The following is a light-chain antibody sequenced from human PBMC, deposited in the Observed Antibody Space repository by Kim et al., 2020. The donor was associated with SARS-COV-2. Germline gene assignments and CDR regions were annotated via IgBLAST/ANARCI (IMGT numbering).Light chain of an antibody. Sequence: SPGEIATLCCGSSQIVSNHFSWYQQKPGQAPRLLIDDTSDRATVVPARCSGSGSGTDFTLTISSLEPEDFAVYYCQQRSTRSAFGGGTKVDIK. V-gene: IGKV3-11*01. J-gene: IGKJ4*01. CDR1: QIVSNH. CDR2: DTS. CDR3: QQRSTRSA.